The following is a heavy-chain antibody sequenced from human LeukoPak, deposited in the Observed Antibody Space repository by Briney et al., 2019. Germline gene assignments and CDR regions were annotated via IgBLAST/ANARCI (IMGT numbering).Heavy chain of an antibody. J-gene: IGHJ4*02. V-gene: IGHV1-46*01. CDR2: INPTGGST. CDR1: GYTFTSYY. D-gene: IGHD2-21*02. CDR3: ARDGIHCGGDCYVDY. Sequence: ASVKVSCKASGYTFTSYYIHWVRQAPGQGLEWMGLINPTGGSTTYTQKFQGRVTMTRDTSTTTVYMELSSLRSEDTAVYYCARDGIHCGGDCYVDYWGQGTLVTVSS.